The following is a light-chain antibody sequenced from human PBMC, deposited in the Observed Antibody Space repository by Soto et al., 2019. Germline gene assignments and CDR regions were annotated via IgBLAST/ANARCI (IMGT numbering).Light chain of an antibody. CDR2: GNS. CDR1: RSNIGAGYD. V-gene: IGLV1-40*01. CDR3: QSYDSSLSGSNV. Sequence: QSVLTQPPSVSGAPGQRVTVSCTWSRSNIGAGYDVHWYQQLPGTAPKLLIYGNSNRPSGVPDRFSGSKSGTSASLAITGLQAEDEADYYCQSYDSSLSGSNVFGTGTKVTAL. J-gene: IGLJ1*01.